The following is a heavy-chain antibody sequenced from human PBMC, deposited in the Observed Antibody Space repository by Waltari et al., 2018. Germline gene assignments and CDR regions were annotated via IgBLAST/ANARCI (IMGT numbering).Heavy chain of an antibody. V-gene: IGHV1-46*01. Sequence: QVQLVQPGAEVKKPGASVKVSCKASGYTFTSYYMHWVRQAPGQGLEWRGRISAVGCIQSYGQKCQGRVTMTRDTSESTVYMELSRLRSEDTAVYYCARARTGDRGYWGQGTLVTVSS. D-gene: IGHD7-27*01. CDR1: GYTFTSYY. J-gene: IGHJ4*02. CDR2: ISAVGCIQ. CDR3: ARARTGDRGY.